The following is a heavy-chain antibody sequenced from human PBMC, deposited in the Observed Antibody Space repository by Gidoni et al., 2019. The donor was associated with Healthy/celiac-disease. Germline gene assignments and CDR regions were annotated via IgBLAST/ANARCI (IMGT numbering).Heavy chain of an antibody. CDR3: ARVAVELTWGQCWFDP. J-gene: IGHJ5*02. CDR2: ISSSSSYI. CDR1: GFTFSSYS. Sequence: EVQLVESGGGLVKPGGSLRLSCAASGFTFSSYSMNWVRQAQGKGVEWVSSISSSSSYIYYADSVKGRFTISRDNAKNALYLQMNSLRAEDTAVYYCARVAVELTWGQCWFDPWGQGTLVTVSS. V-gene: IGHV3-21*01. D-gene: IGHD7-27*01.